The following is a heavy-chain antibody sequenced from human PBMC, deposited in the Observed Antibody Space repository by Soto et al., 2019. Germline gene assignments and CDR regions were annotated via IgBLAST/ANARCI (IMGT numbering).Heavy chain of an antibody. J-gene: IGHJ4*01. Sequence: PGGSLRLSCAASGFIFGNFWMSWVRQAPGKGLEWVANIKQDGSEKYYVDTVKGRFTLSRDNAKNSLHLQMNSLKAEDTAMYLCARVVSSNGWIFDYWGQRTLVTDS. V-gene: IGHV3-7*01. CDR2: IKQDGSEK. D-gene: IGHD6-19*01. CDR3: ARVVSSNGWIFDY. CDR1: GFIFGNFW.